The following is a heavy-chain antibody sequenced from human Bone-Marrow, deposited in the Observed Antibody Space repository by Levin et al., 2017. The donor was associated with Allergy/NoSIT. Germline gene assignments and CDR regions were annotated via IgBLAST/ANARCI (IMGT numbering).Heavy chain of an antibody. D-gene: IGHD3-10*01. Sequence: GGSLRLSCAASGFTFSSYAMHWVRQAPGKGLEWVAVISYDGSNKYYADSVKGRFTISRDNSKNTLYLQMNSLRAEDTAVYYCARGRRSSGIPMVRGVIMQPEEFDYWGQGTLVTVSS. V-gene: IGHV3-30-3*01. CDR1: GFTFSSYA. J-gene: IGHJ4*02. CDR3: ARGRRSSGIPMVRGVIMQPEEFDY. CDR2: ISYDGSNK.